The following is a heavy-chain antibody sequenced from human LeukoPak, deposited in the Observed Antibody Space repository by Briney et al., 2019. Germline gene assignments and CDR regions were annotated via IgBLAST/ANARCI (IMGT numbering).Heavy chain of an antibody. V-gene: IGHV3-53*01. D-gene: IGHD2-15*01. CDR1: GGSVSSNY. Sequence: ETLSLTCTVSGGSVSSNYMSWVRQPPGKGLEWVAVIYTDGTTFYADSVKGRFTISRDSSKNTVSLQMNSLRVDDTAVYYCARGYPSAFYYYYMDVWGKGTTVTVSS. CDR3: ARGYPSAFYYYYMDV. CDR2: IYTDGTT. J-gene: IGHJ6*03.